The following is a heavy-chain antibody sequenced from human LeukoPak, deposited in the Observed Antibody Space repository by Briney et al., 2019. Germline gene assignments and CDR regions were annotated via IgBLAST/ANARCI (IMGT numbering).Heavy chain of an antibody. J-gene: IGHJ3*02. D-gene: IGHD1-26*01. V-gene: IGHV1-69*06. Sequence: SVTVSCKASAATFSSYAISWLRHAPGQGLEWMGGILPIFGTANYAQEFQGRVTITADKSTSTAYMELSSLRSEDTAVYYCARGGSGSLQLHAFDIWGQGTMVTVSS. CDR1: AATFSSYA. CDR2: ILPIFGTA. CDR3: ARGGSGSLQLHAFDI.